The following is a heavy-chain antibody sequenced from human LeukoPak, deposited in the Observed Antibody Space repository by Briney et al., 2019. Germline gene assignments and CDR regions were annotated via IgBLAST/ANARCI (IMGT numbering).Heavy chain of an antibody. CDR2: IIPILGIA. Sequence: SVKVSCKASGGTFSSDAISWVRQAPGQGLEWMGRIIPILGIANYAQKFQGRVTITADKSTSTAYMELSSLRSEDTAVYYCARSDTYYYDSSGYLNYWGQGTLVTVSS. V-gene: IGHV1-69*04. CDR3: ARSDTYYYDSSGYLNY. CDR1: GGTFSSDA. J-gene: IGHJ4*02. D-gene: IGHD3-22*01.